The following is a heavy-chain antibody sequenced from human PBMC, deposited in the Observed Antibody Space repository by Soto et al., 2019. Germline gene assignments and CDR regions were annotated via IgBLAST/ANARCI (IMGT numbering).Heavy chain of an antibody. CDR2: IYSGGST. CDR1: GFTVSSNY. CDR3: ASNYDTSGLDY. J-gene: IGHJ4*02. Sequence: GGSLRLSCAASGFTVSSNYMSWVRQAPGKGLEWVSVIYSGGSTYYADSVKGRFTISRDNSKNTLYLQLNSLGAEDTAVYFCASNYDTSGLDYWGQGTLVTVSS. D-gene: IGHD3-22*01. V-gene: IGHV3-66*01.